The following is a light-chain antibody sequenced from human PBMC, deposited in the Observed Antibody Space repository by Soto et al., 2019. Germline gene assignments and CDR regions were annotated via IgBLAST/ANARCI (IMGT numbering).Light chain of an antibody. CDR1: SSDVGTYEY. V-gene: IGLV2-11*01. Sequence: QSALIQPPSVSGSPGQSVTISCTGTSSDVGTYEYVSCYQHHPGTVPKPMIYNVNTQPSGVPDRFSGSKSGTSASLAISGLQSEDEAEYYCAAWDDSLNGRVFGGGTQLTVL. CDR2: NVN. J-gene: IGLJ3*02. CDR3: AAWDDSLNGRV.